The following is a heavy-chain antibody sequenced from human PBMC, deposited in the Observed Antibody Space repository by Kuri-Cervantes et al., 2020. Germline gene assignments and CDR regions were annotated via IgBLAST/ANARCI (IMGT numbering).Heavy chain of an antibody. D-gene: IGHD2-2*02. CDR1: GYSFTTYW. J-gene: IGHJ3*02. CDR3: ARPYCSSTSCYTRDAFDI. V-gene: IGHV5-51*01. Sequence: GGSLRLSCKGSGYSFTTYWIGWVRQMPGKGLEWMGIIYPGDSDTRYSPSFQGQVTISADKSISTAYLQWSSLKASDTAMYYCARPYCSSTSCYTRDAFDIWGQGTMVTVS. CDR2: IYPGDSDT.